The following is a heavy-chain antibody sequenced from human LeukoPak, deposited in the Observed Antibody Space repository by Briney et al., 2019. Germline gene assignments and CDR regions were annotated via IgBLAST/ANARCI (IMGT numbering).Heavy chain of an antibody. CDR1: GGSISSYY. D-gene: IGHD3-3*01. J-gene: IGHJ3*02. CDR3: ASGGYDFWSGSPNAFDI. V-gene: IGHV4-59*01. CDR2: IYYSGGT. Sequence: SETLSLTCTVSGGSISSYYWSWIRQPPGKGLEWIGYIYYSGGTNYNPSLRSRVTISVDTSKNQFSLKLSSVTAADTAVYYCASGGYDFWSGSPNAFDIWGQGTMVTVSS.